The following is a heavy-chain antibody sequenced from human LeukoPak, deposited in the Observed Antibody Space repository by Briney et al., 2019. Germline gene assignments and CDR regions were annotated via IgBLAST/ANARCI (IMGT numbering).Heavy chain of an antibody. V-gene: IGHV3-7*03. Sequence: GGSLRLSCAASGFTFSSYWMSWVRQAPGEGLEWVANIKQDGSEKYYVDSVKGRFTISRDNAKNSLYLQMNSLRAEDTAVYYCARDRGYCSGGSCYRYFDYWGQGTLVTVS. CDR3: ARDRGYCSGGSCYRYFDY. CDR2: IKQDGSEK. D-gene: IGHD2-15*01. CDR1: GFTFSSYW. J-gene: IGHJ4*02.